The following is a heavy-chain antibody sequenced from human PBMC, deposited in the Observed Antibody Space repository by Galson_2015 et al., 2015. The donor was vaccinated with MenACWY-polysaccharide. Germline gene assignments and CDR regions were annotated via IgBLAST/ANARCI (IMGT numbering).Heavy chain of an antibody. CDR1: GYSFASYW. CDR3: ARHAKYCSGGSCHLDY. CDR2: FYPSDSAT. Sequence: SGAEVKTPGESLQISCRGSGYSFASYWVGWARQLPGKGLVWMGHFYPSDSATRYSPSFQGQVTFSADKSINTAYLQWSSLRASDSAMYYCARHAKYCSGGSCHLDYWGQGTLVTVSS. J-gene: IGHJ4*02. D-gene: IGHD2-15*01. V-gene: IGHV5-51*01.